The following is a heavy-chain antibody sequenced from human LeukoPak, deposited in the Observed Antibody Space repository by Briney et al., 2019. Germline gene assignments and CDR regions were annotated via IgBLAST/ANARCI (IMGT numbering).Heavy chain of an antibody. J-gene: IGHJ3*02. D-gene: IGHD1-26*01. V-gene: IGHV3-30*02. CDR3: ARDSRRELLHAFDI. CDR2: MRYDGSNY. CDR1: GFTFSNYG. Sequence: PGGSLRLSCAASGFTFSNYGMHWVRQAPGKGLEWVAFMRYDGSNYFYADSVKGRFTISRDNSMNTLYLQMNSLRAGDTAVYYCARDSRRELLHAFDIWGQGTMVTVSS.